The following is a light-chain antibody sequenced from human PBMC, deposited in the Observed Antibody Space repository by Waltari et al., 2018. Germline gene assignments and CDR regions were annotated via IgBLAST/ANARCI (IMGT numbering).Light chain of an antibody. CDR3: QQPPGT. CDR2: EAS. CDR1: QSFSSW. J-gene: IGKJ4*01. V-gene: IGKV1-5*03. Sequence: DIQMTQSPSTLSASVGARVTITCRASQSFSSWLAWYQQKPGKAPKLLIYEASTLESGLPSRFSGSGSGTEFTLTISSLQPEDLATYYCQQPPGTFGGGTKVEIK.